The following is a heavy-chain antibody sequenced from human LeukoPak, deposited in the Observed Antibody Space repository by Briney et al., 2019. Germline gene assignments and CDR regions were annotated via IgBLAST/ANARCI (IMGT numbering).Heavy chain of an antibody. V-gene: IGHV4-34*01. CDR3: ARLVGATFPFDY. CDR1: GGSFSGYY. CDR2: INHSGST. J-gene: IGHJ4*02. Sequence: PSETLSLTCAVYGGSFSGYYWSWIRQPPGKGLEWIGEINHSGSTNYNPSLKSRVTISVDTSKNQFSLKLSSVTAADTAVYYCARLVGATFPFDYWGQGTLVTVSS. D-gene: IGHD1-26*01.